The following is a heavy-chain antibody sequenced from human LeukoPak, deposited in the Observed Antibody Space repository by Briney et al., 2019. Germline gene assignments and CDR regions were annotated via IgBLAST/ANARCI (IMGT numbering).Heavy chain of an antibody. V-gene: IGHV3-7*03. Sequence: GGSLRLSCAASGFTFSTYAMSWVRQAPGKGLEWVANIKQDGSEKYYVDSVKGRFTISRDNAKNSLYLQMNSLRAEDTAVYYCARSAAAAGTDFDYWGQGTLVTVSS. CDR3: ARSAAAAGTDFDY. CDR1: GFTFSTYA. D-gene: IGHD6-13*01. CDR2: IKQDGSEK. J-gene: IGHJ4*02.